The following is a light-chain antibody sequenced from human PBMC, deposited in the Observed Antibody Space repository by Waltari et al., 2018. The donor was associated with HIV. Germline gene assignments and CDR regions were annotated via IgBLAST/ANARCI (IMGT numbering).Light chain of an antibody. V-gene: IGKV1-NL1*01. Sequence: DIQMTQSPSSLSASVGDTVPITCGASQDISNSLAWYQPQPGRAPVLLVYRAYNLQNGVPSRFSARGSGTNFTLTLSSLQPEDLATYYCQQYYHLPRTFGQGTKLQI. CDR2: RAY. CDR3: QQYYHLPRT. CDR1: QDISNS. J-gene: IGKJ2*01.